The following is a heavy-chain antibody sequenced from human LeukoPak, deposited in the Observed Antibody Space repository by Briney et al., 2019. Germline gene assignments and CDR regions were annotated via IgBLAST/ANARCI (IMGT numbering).Heavy chain of an antibody. CDR2: MNPNSGNT. CDR1: GYTFTNYD. V-gene: IGHV1-8*01. D-gene: IGHD4-23*01. J-gene: IGHJ3*02. Sequence: ASVKVSCKASGYTFTNYDINWVRQATGQGLEWMGWMNPNSGNTDYAQKFQGRVTLTEDTSTDTAYMELSSLRSEDTAVYYCATDRGPYGGNSFDIWGQGTMVTVSS. CDR3: ATDRGPYGGNSFDI.